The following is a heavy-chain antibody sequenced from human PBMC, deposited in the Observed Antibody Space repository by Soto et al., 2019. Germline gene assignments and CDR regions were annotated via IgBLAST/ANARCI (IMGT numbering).Heavy chain of an antibody. CDR2: IIPIFGTA. V-gene: IGHV1-69*06. CDR3: AEGGNYYDTSGYYHGDAFDI. D-gene: IGHD3-22*01. J-gene: IGHJ3*02. CDR1: GGSFSIYA. Sequence: SVKGSCKASGGSFSIYAIGWVRQARGQVLELMGGIIPIFGTANYAQKFQGRVTITADKSTSTAYMELSSLRSEDTAVYYCAEGGNYYDTSGYYHGDAFDIWGQGTMVTVSS.